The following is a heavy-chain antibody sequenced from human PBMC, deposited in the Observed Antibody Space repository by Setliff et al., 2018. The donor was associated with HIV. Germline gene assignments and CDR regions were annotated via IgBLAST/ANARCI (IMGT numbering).Heavy chain of an antibody. CDR2: IHTSGTT. CDR3: ARGTVGGKSVVTVVAKYFPH. D-gene: IGHD2-21*02. J-gene: IGHJ1*01. V-gene: IGHV4-4*08. Sequence: PSETLSLTCTVSGDSSSNDYWTWVRQPPGKGLEWIGNIHTSGTTKYNPSLNSRVTISIDSSKNQFSLKLTSVTAADTAKYYCARGTVGGKSVVTVVAKYFPHWGQGTLVTVSS. CDR1: GDSSSNDY.